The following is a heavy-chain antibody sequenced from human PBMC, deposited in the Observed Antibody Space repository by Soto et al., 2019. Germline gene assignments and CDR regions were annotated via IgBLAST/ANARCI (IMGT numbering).Heavy chain of an antibody. V-gene: IGHV4-59*08. CDR1: GGSISSYY. CDR2: IYYSGST. CDR3: GRVVRTMVRGVVTTYLDY. D-gene: IGHD3-10*01. J-gene: IGHJ4*02. Sequence: SETLSLTCTVSGGSISSYYWSWIRQPPGKGLEWIGYIYYSGSTNYNPSLKSRVTISVDTSKNQFSLKLSSVTAADTAVYYCGRVVRTMVRGVVTTYLDYWGQGTLVTVSS.